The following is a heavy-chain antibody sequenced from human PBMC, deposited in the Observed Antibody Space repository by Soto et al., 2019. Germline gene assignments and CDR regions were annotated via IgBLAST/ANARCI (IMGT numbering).Heavy chain of an antibody. V-gene: IGHV3-48*02. CDR2: ISSSSSTI. Sequence: QAGGSLRLSCAASGFTFSSYSMNWVRQAPGKGLEWVSYISSSSSTIYYADSVKGRFTISRDNAKNSLYLQMNSLRDEDTAVYYCASYLPSMVRYQNYGMDVWGQGTTVTVSS. CDR1: GFTFSSYS. D-gene: IGHD3-10*01. CDR3: ASYLPSMVRYQNYGMDV. J-gene: IGHJ6*02.